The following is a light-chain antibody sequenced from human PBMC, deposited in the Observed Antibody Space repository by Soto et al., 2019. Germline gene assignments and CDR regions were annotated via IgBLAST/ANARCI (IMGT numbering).Light chain of an antibody. J-gene: IGLJ2*01. CDR1: SSDIGGYNY. CDR2: EVT. V-gene: IGLV2-14*01. Sequence: QSALPQPASVSGSPGPSITISCTGTSSDIGGYNYVSWYQQHPVKDPKLIISEVTNRPSGVSNRFSGARSANTASLTSYGLQAEDEADYYCRSYTRTNTHLFVGGTNLT. CDR3: RSYTRTNTHL.